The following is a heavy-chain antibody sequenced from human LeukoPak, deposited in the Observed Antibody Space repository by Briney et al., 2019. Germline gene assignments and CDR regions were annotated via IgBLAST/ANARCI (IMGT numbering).Heavy chain of an antibody. Sequence: GGSLRLSCAASGFTFSNAWLIWVRQAPGKGLEWVGRIKSKTDGGTTDYAAPVKGRFTISRDDSKNTLYLQMNSLRAEDTAVYYCAKGYYASGSSLSAFDSWGQGTLVTVSS. CDR3: AKGYYASGSSLSAFDS. CDR1: GFTFSNAW. CDR2: IKSKTDGGTT. V-gene: IGHV3-15*01. J-gene: IGHJ4*02. D-gene: IGHD3-10*01.